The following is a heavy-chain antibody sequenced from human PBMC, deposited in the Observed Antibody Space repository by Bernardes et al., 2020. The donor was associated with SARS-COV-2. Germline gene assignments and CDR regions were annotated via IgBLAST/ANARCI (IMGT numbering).Heavy chain of an antibody. V-gene: IGHV3-30*03. CDR1: GFTFSNYG. CDR3: ASHSSGYYYVYYFDY. Sequence: GGSLRLSCAVSGFTFSNYGMHWVRQAPGKGLEWVAVISYDGGNKYYADSVKGRFTISRDNSKNTLYLQMNSLRAEDTAVYYCASHSSGYYYVYYFDYWGQGTLVTVSS. J-gene: IGHJ4*02. CDR2: ISYDGGNK. D-gene: IGHD3-22*01.